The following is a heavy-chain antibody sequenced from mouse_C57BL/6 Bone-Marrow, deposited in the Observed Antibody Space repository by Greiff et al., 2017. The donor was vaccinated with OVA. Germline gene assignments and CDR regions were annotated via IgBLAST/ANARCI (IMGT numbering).Heavy chain of an antibody. J-gene: IGHJ2*01. CDR2: ISNLAYSI. CDR1: GFTFSDYG. D-gene: IGHD4-1*01. V-gene: IGHV5-15*01. Sequence: EVKLVESGGGLVQPGGSLKLSCAASGFTFSDYGMAWVRQAPRKGPEWVAFISNLAYSIYYADTVTGRFTISRENAKNTLYLEMSSLRSEDTAMYYCARSNWDEEGFDYWGQGTTLTVSS. CDR3: ARSNWDEEGFDY.